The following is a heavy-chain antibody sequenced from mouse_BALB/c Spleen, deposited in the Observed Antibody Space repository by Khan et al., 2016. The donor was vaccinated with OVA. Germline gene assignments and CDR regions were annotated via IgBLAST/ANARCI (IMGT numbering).Heavy chain of an antibody. CDR3: ARPPYFSYSLDH. CDR2: INTFTGEP. V-gene: IGHV9-3-1*01. J-gene: IGHJ4*01. Sequence: QIQLVQSGPEMKQPGETVKISCKASGYTFTNYGMNWVKQSPGKALKWMGWINTFTGEPTYADDFKGRFAFSLETSASTASLQIKNLKNEDTPTDFGARPPYFSYSLDHWGQGTSVTVSS. CDR1: GYTFTNYG. D-gene: IGHD2-12*01.